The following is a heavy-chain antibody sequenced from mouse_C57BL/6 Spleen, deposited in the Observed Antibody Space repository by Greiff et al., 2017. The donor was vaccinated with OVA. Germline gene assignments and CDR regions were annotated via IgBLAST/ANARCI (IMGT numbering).Heavy chain of an antibody. V-gene: IGHV5-6*02. Sequence: DVMLVESGGDLVKPGGSLKLSCAASGFTFSSYGMSWVRQTPDKRLEWVATISSGGSYTYYPDSVKGRFTISRDNAKNTLYLQMSSLKSEDTAMYYCARHYSNEAMDYWGQGTSVTVSS. CDR1: GFTFSSYG. D-gene: IGHD2-5*01. CDR3: ARHYSNEAMDY. CDR2: ISSGGSYT. J-gene: IGHJ4*01.